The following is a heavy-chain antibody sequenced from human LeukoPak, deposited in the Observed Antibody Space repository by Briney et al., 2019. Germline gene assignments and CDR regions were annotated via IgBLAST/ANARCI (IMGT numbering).Heavy chain of an antibody. CDR2: IYTSGST. D-gene: IGHD3-22*01. J-gene: IGHJ4*02. V-gene: IGHV4-61*02. Sequence: SQTLSLTCTVSGGSISSGSYYWSWIRQPAGKGLEWIGRIYTSGSTNYYPSLKSRVTISVDASKNQFSLKLSSVTAADTAVYYCARNSYYDSSGYSGGQGTLVTVSS. CDR1: GGSISSGSYY. CDR3: ARNSYYDSSGYS.